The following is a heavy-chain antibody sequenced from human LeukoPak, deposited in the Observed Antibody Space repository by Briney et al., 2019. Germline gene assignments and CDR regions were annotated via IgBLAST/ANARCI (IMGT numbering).Heavy chain of an antibody. CDR2: ISSSSSYI. D-gene: IGHD3-22*01. CDR1: GFTFDDYS. Sequence: GGSLRLSCAASGFTFDDYSMNWVRQAPGKGLEWVSSISSSSSYIYYANSVKGRFTISRDNAKNTLYLQMNSLRAEDTAVYYCARGLYYYDSSGLEDYWGQGTLVTVSS. CDR3: ARGLYYYDSSGLEDY. V-gene: IGHV3-21*01. J-gene: IGHJ4*02.